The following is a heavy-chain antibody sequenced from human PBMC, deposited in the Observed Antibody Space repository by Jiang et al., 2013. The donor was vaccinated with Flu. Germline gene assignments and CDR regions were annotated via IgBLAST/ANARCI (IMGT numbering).Heavy chain of an antibody. D-gene: IGHD3-22*01. Sequence: SLTCTVSGGSISSYYWSWIRQPPGKGLEWIGYIYYSGSTNYNPSLKSRVTISVDTSKNQFSLKLSSVTAADTAVYYCARDTYDSSGYGAFDIWGQGTMVTVSS. J-gene: IGHJ3*02. V-gene: IGHV4-59*01. CDR2: IYYSGST. CDR3: ARDTYDSSGYGAFDI. CDR1: GGSISSYY.